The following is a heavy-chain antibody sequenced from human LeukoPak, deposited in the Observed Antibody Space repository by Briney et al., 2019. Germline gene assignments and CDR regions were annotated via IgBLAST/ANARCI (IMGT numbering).Heavy chain of an antibody. D-gene: IGHD6-19*01. J-gene: IGHJ5*02. CDR3: ARAPRLAPPRFDP. Sequence: PSETLSLTCTVSGGSINSYYWSWIRQPPGKGLEWIGYIYYSGSTNYNPSLKSRVTISVDTSKNQFSLKLSSVTAADTAVYYCARAPRLAPPRFDPWGQGTLVTVSS. CDR1: GGSINSYY. V-gene: IGHV4-59*01. CDR2: IYYSGST.